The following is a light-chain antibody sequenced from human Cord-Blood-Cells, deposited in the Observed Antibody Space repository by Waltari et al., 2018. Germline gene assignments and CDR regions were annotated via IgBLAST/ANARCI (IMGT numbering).Light chain of an antibody. Sequence: QSALTQPTSASGSPGQSVTISCTGTSSDAGGYNYVSWYQQHPGKAPKLMIYEVSKRPSGVPDRFSGSKSGNTASLTVSGLQAEDEADYYCSSYAGSNNVVFGGGTKLTVL. CDR3: SSYAGSNNVV. CDR1: SSDAGGYNY. CDR2: EVS. V-gene: IGLV2-8*01. J-gene: IGLJ2*01.